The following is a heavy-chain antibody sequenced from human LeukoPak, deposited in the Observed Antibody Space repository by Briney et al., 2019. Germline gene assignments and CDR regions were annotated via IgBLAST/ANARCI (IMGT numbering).Heavy chain of an antibody. CDR2: ISAYNGNT. J-gene: IGHJ4*02. V-gene: IGHV1-18*01. Sequence: ASVKVSCKASGYTFTSYGISWVRQAPGQGLEWMGWISAYNGNTNYAQKLQGRVTMTTDTSTSTAYMELRSLRSEDTAVYYCARILTLAAAGKGYFDYWGQGTLVTVSS. CDR3: ARILTLAAAGKGYFDY. D-gene: IGHD6-13*01. CDR1: GYTFTSYG.